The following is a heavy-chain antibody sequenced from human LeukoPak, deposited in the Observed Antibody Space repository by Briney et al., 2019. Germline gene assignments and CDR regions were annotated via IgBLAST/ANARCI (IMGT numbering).Heavy chain of an antibody. D-gene: IGHD2-15*01. V-gene: IGHV3-48*03. CDR3: AKGSRVAATFWFDY. J-gene: IGHJ4*02. CDR2: ISSSGSTI. Sequence: PGGSLRLSCAASGFTFSSYEMNWVRQAPGKGLEWVPYISSSGSTIYYADSVKGRFTISRDNAKNSLYLQMNSLRAEDTAVYYCAKGSRVAATFWFDYWGQGTLVTVSS. CDR1: GFTFSSYE.